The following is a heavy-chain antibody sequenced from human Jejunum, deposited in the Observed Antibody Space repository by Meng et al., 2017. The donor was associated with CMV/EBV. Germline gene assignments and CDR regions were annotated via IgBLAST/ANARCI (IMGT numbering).Heavy chain of an antibody. J-gene: IGHJ5*02. D-gene: IGHD2-21*01. CDR3: ARDGVVCGDTTCRGFFS. CDR2: ISAYNGNT. Sequence: FTSYTITWVRQAPGQGLEWIGWISAYNGNTDYAQNLQARVTMTTDASTKTAYMELRSLKSDDTAVYYCARDGVVCGDTTCRGFFSWGQGTLVTVSS. CDR1: FTSYT. V-gene: IGHV1-18*04.